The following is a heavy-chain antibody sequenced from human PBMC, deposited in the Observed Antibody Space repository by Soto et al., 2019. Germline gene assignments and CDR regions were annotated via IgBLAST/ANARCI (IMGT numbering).Heavy chain of an antibody. J-gene: IGHJ3*01. CDR1: GFTFNCYW. V-gene: IGHV3-74*01. D-gene: IGHD2-21*02. CDR2: IHSDGSTT. CDR3: VRGDKGGFDL. Sequence: GGSLRLSCAASGFTFNCYWMHWFRQAPGQGLVWVSHIHSDGSTTTYADSVKGRFTISRDNAKNTLYLQMNSLRAEDTAVYYCVRGDKGGFDLWGQGTTVTVSS.